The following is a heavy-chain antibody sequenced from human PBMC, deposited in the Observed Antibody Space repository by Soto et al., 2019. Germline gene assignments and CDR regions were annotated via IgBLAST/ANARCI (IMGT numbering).Heavy chain of an antibody. CDR3: ARENAGLRSTFDS. CDR1: GGSIGGYY. V-gene: IGHV4-59*12. CDR2: VSDSGST. J-gene: IGHJ4*02. D-gene: IGHD2-21*01. Sequence: QVQLQESGPGLVKPSETMSPTCTASGGSIGGYYWSWIRQPPGKGLEWIGLVSDSGSTNDNPSLKGRVTTTIDTSKNKLSLQLNSVAAADTAVDYCARENAGLRSTFDSWGQGTLVTVSS.